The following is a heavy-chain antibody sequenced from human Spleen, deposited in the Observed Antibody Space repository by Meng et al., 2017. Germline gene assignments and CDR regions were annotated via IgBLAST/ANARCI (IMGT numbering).Heavy chain of an antibody. CDR1: GYTFSNYD. Sequence: ASVKVSCKASGYTFSNYDMNWVRQATGQGLEWMGWMNPNSGNTGYAQKFQGRVTMTRDTSMSTVYMELSSLRSDDTAVYYCARMYSYCSGGYTPDYWGQGTLVTVSS. V-gene: IGHV1-8*02. CDR3: ARMYSYCSGGYTPDY. D-gene: IGHD3-10*01. CDR2: MNPNSGNT. J-gene: IGHJ4*02.